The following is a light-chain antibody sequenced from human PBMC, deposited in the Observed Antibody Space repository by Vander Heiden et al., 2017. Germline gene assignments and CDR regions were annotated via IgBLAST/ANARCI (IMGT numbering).Light chain of an antibody. CDR3: QQYYGYPLT. J-gene: IGKJ4*01. CDR2: AAS. V-gene: IGKV1-8*01. CDR1: QAISSY. Sequence: AIRMNQSPCSFSASTGHRVTITCPPSQAISSYVAWYQQKPGKAPKLLIYAASTLQSGVPSRFSGSGSGTDFTLTINCLQSEDFAAYYCQQYYGYPLTFGGGTKVEI.